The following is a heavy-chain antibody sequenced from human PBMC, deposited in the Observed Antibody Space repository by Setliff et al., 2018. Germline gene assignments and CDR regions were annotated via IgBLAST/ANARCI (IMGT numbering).Heavy chain of an antibody. CDR1: GGSISSYF. V-gene: IGHV4-4*07. Sequence: PSETLSLTCSVSGGSISSYFWNWVRQPAGKGLEWIGRIYSNENTNYNPSLKSRVTMLIDTSKNQLSLKMTSVTAADTAVYYCARNWRDSGYDYWGQGTLVTVSS. CDR2: IYSNENT. D-gene: IGHD5-12*01. CDR3: ARNWRDSGYDY. J-gene: IGHJ4*02.